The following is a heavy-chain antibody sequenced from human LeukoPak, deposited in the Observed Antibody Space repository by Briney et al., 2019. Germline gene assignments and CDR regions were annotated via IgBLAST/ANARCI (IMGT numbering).Heavy chain of an antibody. D-gene: IGHD3-22*01. CDR3: ARKTDSGGQGDY. CDR2: ISSSGGTK. CDR1: GFTFSSYH. J-gene: IGHJ4*02. V-gene: IGHV3-11*04. Sequence: PGGSLRLSCAASGFTFSSYHMSWVRQAPGKGLEWVSYISSSGGTKYYGDSVKGRFTISRDNAKNSLYLQMNSLRAEDTAVYYCARKTDSGGQGDYWGPGTLVTVSS.